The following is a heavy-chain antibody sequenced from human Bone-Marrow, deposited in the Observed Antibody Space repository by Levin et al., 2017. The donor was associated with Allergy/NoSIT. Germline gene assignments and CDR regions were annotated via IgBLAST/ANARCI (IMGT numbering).Heavy chain of an antibody. V-gene: IGHV3-15*07. D-gene: IGHD3-22*01. CDR3: TTARKYYYDSSGYLRAFDI. J-gene: IGHJ3*02. Sequence: ETLSLTCAASGFTFSNAWMNWVRQAPGKGLEWVGRIKSKTDGGTTDYAAPVKGRFTISRDDSKNTLYLQMNSLKTEDTAVYYCTTARKYYYDSSGYLRAFDIWGQGTMVTVSS. CDR2: IKSKTDGGTT. CDR1: GFTFSNAW.